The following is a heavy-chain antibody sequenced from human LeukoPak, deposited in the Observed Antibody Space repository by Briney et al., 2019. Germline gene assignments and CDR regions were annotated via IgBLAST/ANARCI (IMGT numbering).Heavy chain of an antibody. Sequence: SETLSLTCAVYGGSFSGYYWSWIRQPPGKGLEWIGEINHSGSTNYNPSLKSRVTISVDTSKNQFSLKLSSVTAADTAVYYCARVGGRHCTNGVCYASRYYYYGMDVWGQGTTVTVSS. D-gene: IGHD2-8*01. J-gene: IGHJ6*02. V-gene: IGHV4-34*01. CDR3: ARVGGRHCTNGVCYASRYYYYGMDV. CDR1: GGSFSGYY. CDR2: INHSGST.